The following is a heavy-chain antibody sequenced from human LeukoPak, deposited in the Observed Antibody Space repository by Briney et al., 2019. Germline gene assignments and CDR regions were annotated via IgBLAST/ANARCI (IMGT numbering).Heavy chain of an antibody. Sequence: ASVKVSCKASGYTFTGYYLHWVRQVPGQGLEWMGWINPNSGGTKYAQKFQGRVTMTRDTSISTAYMELSSLTSDDTAVYYCARGGGTLAGTGIPFDYWGQGTLVTVSS. CDR3: ARGGGTLAGTGIPFDY. CDR1: GYTFTGYY. J-gene: IGHJ4*02. V-gene: IGHV1-2*02. D-gene: IGHD2-8*02. CDR2: INPNSGGT.